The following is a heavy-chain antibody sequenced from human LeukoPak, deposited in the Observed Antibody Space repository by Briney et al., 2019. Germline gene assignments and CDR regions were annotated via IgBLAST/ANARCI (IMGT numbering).Heavy chain of an antibody. CDR3: ARVRDGYNDAYDI. Sequence: ASVKVSCKASGYTLTGYYIHWVRQAPGQGLEWMGWINPYTGDTNSAQKFQGRVTMTRDTSISTAYMELSSLRSEDTAVYYCARVRDGYNDAYDIWGQGTMVTVTS. CDR1: GYTLTGYY. CDR2: INPYTGDT. D-gene: IGHD5-24*01. V-gene: IGHV1-2*02. J-gene: IGHJ3*02.